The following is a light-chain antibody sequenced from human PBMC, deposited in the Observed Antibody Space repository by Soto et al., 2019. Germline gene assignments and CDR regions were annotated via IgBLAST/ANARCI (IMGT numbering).Light chain of an antibody. CDR2: GAS. CDR3: QQYNNWPPFT. V-gene: IGKV3-15*01. J-gene: IGKJ3*01. CDR1: ESVSSN. Sequence: ETVMTQSPATLSVSPGERATLSCRASESVSSNLAWYQQQPGQAPRLLTYGASTRATGIPARFSGSGSGTEFTLTISSLQSEDFAVYYCQQYNNWPPFTFGPGTKVDI.